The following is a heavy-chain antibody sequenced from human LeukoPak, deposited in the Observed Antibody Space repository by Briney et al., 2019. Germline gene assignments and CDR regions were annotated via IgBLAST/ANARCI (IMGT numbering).Heavy chain of an antibody. J-gene: IGHJ5*02. CDR1: GGSLSSYY. CDR3: ARYSNAVAGARWFDH. CDR2: IYYSGST. D-gene: IGHD2-21*01. Sequence: SETLSLTCTVSGGSLSSYYWSWIRQPPGKELEWIGYIYYSGSTNYNPSLKSRVTISLDTSKNQFSLKLSSVTAADMAIYYCARYSNAVAGARWFDHWGQGTLVTVSS. V-gene: IGHV4-59*01.